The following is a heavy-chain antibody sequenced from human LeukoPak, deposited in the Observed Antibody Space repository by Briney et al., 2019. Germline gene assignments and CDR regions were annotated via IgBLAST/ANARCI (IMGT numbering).Heavy chain of an antibody. CDR1: GYTFTGYY. J-gene: IGHJ5*02. CDR2: TNPNSGGT. V-gene: IGHV1-2*02. Sequence: GASVKVSCKASGYTFTGYYMHWVRQAPGQGLEWMGWTNPNSGGTNYAQKFQGRVTMTRDTSISTAYMELSRLRSDDTAVYYCAREIGYCSGGSCYSELNWFDPWGQGTLVTVSS. D-gene: IGHD2-15*01. CDR3: AREIGYCSGGSCYSELNWFDP.